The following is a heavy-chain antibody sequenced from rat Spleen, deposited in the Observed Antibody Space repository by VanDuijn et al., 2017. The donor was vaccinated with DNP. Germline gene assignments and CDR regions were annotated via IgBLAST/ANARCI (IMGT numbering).Heavy chain of an antibody. CDR1: GFTFSDYY. J-gene: IGHJ2*01. D-gene: IGHD1-12*01. V-gene: IGHV5-22*01. CDR2: ITYDGTST. Sequence: EVQLVESGGGLVQPGGSLKLSCTASGFTFSDYYMAWVRQAPTKGLEWVTYITYDGTSTYYGDSVRGRFTISRDKAKSTLYLQMNRLRSKDTANYYCARQSDIYYYGYVPTFFDYWGRGVMVTVSS. CDR3: ARQSDIYYYGYVPTFFDY.